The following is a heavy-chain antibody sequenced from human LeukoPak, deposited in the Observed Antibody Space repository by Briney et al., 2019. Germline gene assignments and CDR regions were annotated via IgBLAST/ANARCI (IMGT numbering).Heavy chain of an antibody. Sequence: GASVTVSCKASGYTFTGYYMHWVRQAPGQGLEWMGWISAYNGNTDYAQKLQGRVTMTTDTSTSTAYMELRSLRSDDTAVYYCARDLGGYYFDYWGQGTLVTVSS. J-gene: IGHJ4*02. V-gene: IGHV1-18*04. D-gene: IGHD3-16*01. CDR2: ISAYNGNT. CDR3: ARDLGGYYFDY. CDR1: GYTFTGYY.